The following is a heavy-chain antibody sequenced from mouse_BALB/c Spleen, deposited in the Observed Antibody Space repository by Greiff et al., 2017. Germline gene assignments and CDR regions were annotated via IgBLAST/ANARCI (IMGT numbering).Heavy chain of an antibody. Sequence: EVQLQQSGTVLARPGASVKMSCKASGYTFTSYWMHWVKQRPGQGLEWIGAIYPGNSDTSYNHKFKGKATLTADKSSSTAYMQLSSLTSEDSAVYFCARCGNHFDYWGQGTTLTVSS. J-gene: IGHJ2*01. CDR1: GYTFTSYW. CDR2: IYPGNSDT. D-gene: IGHD2-1*01. CDR3: ARCGNHFDY. V-gene: IGHV1-5*01.